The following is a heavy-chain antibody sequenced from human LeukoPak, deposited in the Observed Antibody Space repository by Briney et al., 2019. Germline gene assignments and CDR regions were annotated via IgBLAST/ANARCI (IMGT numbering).Heavy chain of an antibody. D-gene: IGHD6-19*01. CDR3: ARGGSGWYVDY. J-gene: IGHJ4*02. CDR2: INPSAGST. Sequence: ASVKVSCKASGYTFISHYMHWVRQAPGQGLEWMGIINPSAGSTSYAQKFQGRVTMTRDTSTSTVYMELSSLRFEDTAVYYCARGGSGWYVDYWGQRTLVTVSS. CDR1: GYTFISHY. V-gene: IGHV1-46*01.